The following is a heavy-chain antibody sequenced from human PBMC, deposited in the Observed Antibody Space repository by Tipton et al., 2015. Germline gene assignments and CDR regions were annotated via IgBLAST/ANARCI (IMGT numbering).Heavy chain of an antibody. CDR2: IKQDGSEK. Sequence: GSLRLSCAASGFAFSTSWMSWVRQAPGKGLEWVANIKQDGSEKYYVDSVKGRFTVSRDNAKNSLYLQMNNLRAEDTAVYYCAREGWNSDSSGYDYWGQGTLVTVSS. D-gene: IGHD3-22*01. CDR1: GFAFSTSW. J-gene: IGHJ4*02. CDR3: AREGWNSDSSGYDY. V-gene: IGHV3-7*01.